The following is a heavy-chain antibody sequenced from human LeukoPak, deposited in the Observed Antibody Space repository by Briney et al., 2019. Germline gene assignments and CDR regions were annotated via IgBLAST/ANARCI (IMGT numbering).Heavy chain of an antibody. Sequence: GGPLRLSCAASGFTFSSYGMHWVRQAPGKGLEGGAFIRYDGSNKYYAHSVKGRFTIATDNSKNTLYLQMNSLRAEDMALYYCAKAGLDYWGQGTLVTVSS. CDR2: IRYDGSNK. J-gene: IGHJ4*02. V-gene: IGHV3-30*02. CDR3: AKAGLDY. CDR1: GFTFSSYG.